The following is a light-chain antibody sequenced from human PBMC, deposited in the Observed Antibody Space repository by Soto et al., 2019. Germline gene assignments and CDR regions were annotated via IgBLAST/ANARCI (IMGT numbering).Light chain of an antibody. CDR1: QSVSSW. Sequence: DIQMTQSPSTLSASVGDRVTITCRASQSVSSWLAWYQQRPGKAPKLLIYRASSLERGVPPRFSGSGSGTEFTLTISSLQPDDFATYYCQQYHTYPMYTFGQGTKLEIK. CDR3: QQYHTYPMYT. V-gene: IGKV1-5*03. J-gene: IGKJ2*01. CDR2: RAS.